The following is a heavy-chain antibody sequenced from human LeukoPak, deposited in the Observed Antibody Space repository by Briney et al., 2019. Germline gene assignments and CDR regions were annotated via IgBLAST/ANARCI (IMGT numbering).Heavy chain of an antibody. J-gene: IGHJ4*02. CDR2: ISSNGGST. CDR1: GFTFSSYA. V-gene: IGHV3-64*01. D-gene: IGHD3-22*01. CDR3: ARGYYYDTGGYIVTADY. Sequence: GGSLRLSCAASGFTFSSYAMHWVRQAPGKGLEYVSAISSNGGSTYYANSVKGRFTISRDNSKNTLYLQMGSLRAEDMAVYYCARGYYYDTGGYIVTADYWGQGTLVTVSS.